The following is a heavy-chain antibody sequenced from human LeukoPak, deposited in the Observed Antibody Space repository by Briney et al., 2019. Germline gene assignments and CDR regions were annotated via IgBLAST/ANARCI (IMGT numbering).Heavy chain of an antibody. CDR2: IYSGGST. D-gene: IGHD3-22*01. CDR3: ARGDSSGYLFDY. CDR1: GFTVSSNY. J-gene: IGHJ4*02. V-gene: IGHV3-66*01. Sequence: GGSLRPSCAASGFTVSSNYMSWVRQAPGKGLEWVSVIYSGGSTYYADSVKGRFTISRDNSKNTLYLQMNSLRAEDTAVYYCARGDSSGYLFDYWGQGTLVTVSS.